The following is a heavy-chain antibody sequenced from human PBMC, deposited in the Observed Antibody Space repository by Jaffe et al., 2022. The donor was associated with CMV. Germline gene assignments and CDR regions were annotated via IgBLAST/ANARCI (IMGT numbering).Heavy chain of an antibody. V-gene: IGHV4-59*01. CDR2: ISPRGNI. J-gene: IGHJ5*02. D-gene: IGHD5-12*01. CDR3: ARQSEDVDPGWFDP. CDR1: GGPITNYF. Sequence: QVQLQESGPGLLKPSETLSLTCTVSGGPITNYFWNWIRQSPGRGLEWIGYISPRGNINYSPSLRRRVTISIDTSKNLISLKLTSVSAADTAIYYCARQSEDVDPGWFDPWGQGVLVTVSP.